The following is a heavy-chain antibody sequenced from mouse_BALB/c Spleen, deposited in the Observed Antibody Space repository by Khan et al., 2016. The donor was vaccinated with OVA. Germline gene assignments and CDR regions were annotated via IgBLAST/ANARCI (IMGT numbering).Heavy chain of an antibody. CDR1: GYTLTNFG. D-gene: IGHD1-1*01. CDR2: INTYTGEP. V-gene: IGHV9-3-1*01. CDR3: ARGGEGSSPWDAMDY. J-gene: IGHJ4*01. Sequence: QIQLVQSGPELKKPGETVKISCKASGYTLTNFGMNWVKQAPGKGLKWMGWINTYTGEPTYADDFKGRFAFSLETSVSTAYLQINNLKNEDTATEFCARGGEGSSPWDAMDYWGQGTSVTVSS.